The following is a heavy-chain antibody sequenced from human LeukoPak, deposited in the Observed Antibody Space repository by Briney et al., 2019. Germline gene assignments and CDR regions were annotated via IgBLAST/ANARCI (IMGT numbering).Heavy chain of an antibody. V-gene: IGHV4-4*07. Sequence: PSETLSLTCTVSGGSIFSYYWSWIRQPAGKGLEWIGRTYTSGSTNYNPSLKSRVTLSVDTSKNQFSLKLTSVTAADTAIHYCARINSNNYDPWGQGTLVTVSS. D-gene: IGHD4-11*01. J-gene: IGHJ5*02. CDR1: GGSIFSYY. CDR3: ARINSNNYDP. CDR2: TYTSGST.